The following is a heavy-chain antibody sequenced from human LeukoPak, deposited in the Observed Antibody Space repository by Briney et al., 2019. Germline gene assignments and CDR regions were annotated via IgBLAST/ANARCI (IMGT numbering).Heavy chain of an antibody. V-gene: IGHV3-23*01. D-gene: IGHD6-19*01. J-gene: IGHJ3*02. CDR2: ISGSGGST. CDR1: GFTFSSYA. CDR3: AKDGSSGFPGGAFDI. Sequence: GGSLRLSCAASGFTFSSYAMSWVRQAPGKGLEWVSAISGSGGSTYYAESVKGRFTISRDNSKNTLYLQMNSLRAEDTAGYYCAKDGSSGFPGGAFDIWGQGTMVTVSS.